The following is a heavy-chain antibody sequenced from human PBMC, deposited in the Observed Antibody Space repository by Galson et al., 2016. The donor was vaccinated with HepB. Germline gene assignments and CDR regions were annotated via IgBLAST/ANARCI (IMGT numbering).Heavy chain of an antibody. J-gene: IGHJ4*02. V-gene: IGHV3-30*04. CDR1: GFTFSTYS. CDR2: MSDIGNNI. CDR3: ARGSSLPYCGGDCPDY. D-gene: IGHD2-21*02. Sequence: SLRLSCAASGFTFSTYSMHWVRQAPGRGLEWLTLMSDIGNNIYYGDSAMGRFTSSRDNSKNTVYLQINSLKTEDTAIYYCARGSSLPYCGGDCPDYWGQGTLVTVAS.